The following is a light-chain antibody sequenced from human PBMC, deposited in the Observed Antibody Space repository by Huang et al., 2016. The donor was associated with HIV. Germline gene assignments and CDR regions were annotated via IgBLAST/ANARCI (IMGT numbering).Light chain of an antibody. V-gene: IGKV4-1*01. CDR2: WAS. CDR3: QQYYSIPWT. CDR1: QSVLYSSNNKNY. Sequence: DIVMTQSPDSLAVSLGVRATIDCKSSQSVLYSSNNKNYLAWYQQKSGQSPKLLIYWASTQEFVVPDRFIGSGSVTYFTLTICSLQAEDVAVDFCQQYYSIPWTFGQGTKVEVK. J-gene: IGKJ1*01.